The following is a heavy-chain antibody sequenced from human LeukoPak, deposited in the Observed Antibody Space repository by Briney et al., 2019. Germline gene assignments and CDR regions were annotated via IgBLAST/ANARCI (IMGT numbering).Heavy chain of an antibody. J-gene: IGHJ4*02. D-gene: IGHD3-22*01. V-gene: IGHV1-18*01. Sequence: ASVKVSCKASGYTFTSYGISWVRQAPGQGLEWMGWISAYNGNTNYAQKLQGRVTMTTDTSTSTAYMELRSLRSDDTAVYYCARAPLDYYDSSGYYPFDYWGQGTLVTVSS. CDR1: GYTFTSYG. CDR2: ISAYNGNT. CDR3: ARAPLDYYDSSGYYPFDY.